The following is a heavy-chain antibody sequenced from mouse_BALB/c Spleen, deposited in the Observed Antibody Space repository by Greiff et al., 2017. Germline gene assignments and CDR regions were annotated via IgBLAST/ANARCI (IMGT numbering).Heavy chain of an antibody. Sequence: VKLVESGPGLVAPSQSLSITCTVSGFSLTSYGVHWVRQPPGKGLEWLGVIWAGGSTNYNSALMSRLSISKDNSKSQVFFKINSLQTDDTAMYYCATTGWYFDVWGAGTTVTVSS. V-gene: IGHV2-9*02. CDR3: ATTGWYFDV. CDR1: GFSLTSYG. D-gene: IGHD4-1*02. CDR2: IWAGGST. J-gene: IGHJ1*01.